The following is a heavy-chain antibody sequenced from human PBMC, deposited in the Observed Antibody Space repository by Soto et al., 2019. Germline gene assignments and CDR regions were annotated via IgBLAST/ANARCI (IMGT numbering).Heavy chain of an antibody. CDR1: GFTFSAYY. J-gene: IGHJ6*02. CDR3: ARSLLDEYSSSWRSAYYGMDV. Sequence: QVQLVQSGAEVKKPGASVKVSCKASGFTFSAYYIYWVRQAPGQGLEWIGWINPNSGGTNNAQKFQGRVTMTRDTSPSTVYMELSALISYDTAVYYCARSLLDEYSSSWRSAYYGMDVWGQGTTVTVSS. D-gene: IGHD6-13*01. CDR2: INPNSGGT. V-gene: IGHV1-2*02.